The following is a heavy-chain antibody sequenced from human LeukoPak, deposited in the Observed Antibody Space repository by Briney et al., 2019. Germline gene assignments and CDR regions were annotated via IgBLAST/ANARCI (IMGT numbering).Heavy chain of an antibody. V-gene: IGHV1-18*04. J-gene: IGHJ4*02. Sequence: ASVKLSCKASGYTFTSYGMSWVQHAHGQGFEWMGWISAYNGNTNYAQKLQGRVTMTTDTSTSTAYMELRSLRSDDTAVYYCARWDWNDSARDYWGQGTLVTVSS. CDR3: ARWDWNDSARDY. D-gene: IGHD1-1*01. CDR2: ISAYNGNT. CDR1: GYTFTSYG.